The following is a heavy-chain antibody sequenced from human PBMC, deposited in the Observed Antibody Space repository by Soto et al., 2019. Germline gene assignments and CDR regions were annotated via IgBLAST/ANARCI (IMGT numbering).Heavy chain of an antibody. CDR1: GFTFSSYA. Sequence: GGSLRLSCAASGFTFSSYAMSWVRQAPGKGLEWVSAISGSGGSTYYADSVKGRFTISRDNSKNTLYLQMNSLRAEDTAVYYCAKDPPPIPTIAVAGTNFDYWGQGTLVTVSS. D-gene: IGHD6-19*01. J-gene: IGHJ4*02. V-gene: IGHV3-23*01. CDR2: ISGSGGST. CDR3: AKDPPPIPTIAVAGTNFDY.